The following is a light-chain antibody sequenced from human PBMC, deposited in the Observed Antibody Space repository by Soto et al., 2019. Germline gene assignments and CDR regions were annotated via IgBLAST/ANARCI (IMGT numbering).Light chain of an antibody. J-gene: IGKJ1*01. CDR3: HQYNNWPRT. CDR1: QSVSSN. V-gene: IGKV3-15*01. CDR2: GAS. Sequence: EIVMTQSPVTLSVSPGERATLSCRASQSVSSNLAWYRQKPGQAPRLVIYGASTRATGIPARVSGSGSGTEFTLTVSSLQSEDFAVYYCHQYNNWPRTFGQGTKVDIK.